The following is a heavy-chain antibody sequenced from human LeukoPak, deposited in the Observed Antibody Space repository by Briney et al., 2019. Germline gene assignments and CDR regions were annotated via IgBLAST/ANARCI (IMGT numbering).Heavy chain of an antibody. CDR2: IRKKANSYTT. V-gene: IGHV3-72*01. J-gene: IGHJ4*02. D-gene: IGHD2-15*01. Sequence: GGSLRLSCAASGCTFSSYAMHWVRQAPGKGLEWVGRIRKKANSYTTEYAASVKGRFTISRDDSKYSLFLQMNSLRTEDTAVYYCARGYCTGGSCYLGDFWGQGTLVTVSS. CDR1: GCTFSSYA. CDR3: ARGYCTGGSCYLGDF.